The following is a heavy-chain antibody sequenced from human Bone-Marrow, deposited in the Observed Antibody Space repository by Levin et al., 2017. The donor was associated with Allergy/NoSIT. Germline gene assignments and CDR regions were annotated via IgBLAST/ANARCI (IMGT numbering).Heavy chain of an antibody. D-gene: IGHD3-22*01. J-gene: IGHJ4*02. CDR3: ARDYYDSSAYFPSDY. CDR1: GYTFTTYY. V-gene: IGHV1-2*02. CDR2: INPNSGVA. Sequence: ASVKVSCKASGYTFTTYYMHWVRQAPGQGLEWMGWINPNSGVANYAQKFQGRVTMTRDTSISTAYMEVRRLTSDDTAVYYCARDYYDSSAYFPSDYWGQGTLVTVSS.